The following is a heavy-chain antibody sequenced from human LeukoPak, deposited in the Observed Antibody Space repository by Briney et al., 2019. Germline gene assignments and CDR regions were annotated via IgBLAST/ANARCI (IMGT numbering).Heavy chain of an antibody. V-gene: IGHV4-59*01. J-gene: IGHJ5*02. CDR1: GGSISGYY. CDR3: ARGHWLDP. CDR2: IYYSGST. Sequence: SETLSLTCTVSGGSISGYYWSWIRQPPGKRLEWIGYIYYSGSTNYNPSLKSRVTISADTSKNQFSLKLSSVTAADTAVYYCARGHWLDPWGQGTLVTVSS.